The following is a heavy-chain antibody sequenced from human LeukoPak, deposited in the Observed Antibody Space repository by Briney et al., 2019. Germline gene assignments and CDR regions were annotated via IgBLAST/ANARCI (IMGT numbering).Heavy chain of an antibody. CDR2: IYSGGST. CDR3: ARDLDYDSSGYYFDY. Sequence: GESLRLSCAASGFTVSSNYMSWVRQAPGKGLEWVSVIYSGGSTYYADSVKGRFTISRDNSKNTLYLQMNSLRAEDTAVYYCARDLDYDSSGYYFDYWGQGTLVTVSS. V-gene: IGHV3-66*01. J-gene: IGHJ4*02. D-gene: IGHD3-22*01. CDR1: GFTVSSNY.